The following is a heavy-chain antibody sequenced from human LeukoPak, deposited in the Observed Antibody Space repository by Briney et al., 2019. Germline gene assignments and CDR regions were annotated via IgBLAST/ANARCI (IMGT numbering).Heavy chain of an antibody. D-gene: IGHD5-12*01. J-gene: IGHJ4*02. V-gene: IGHV1-2*02. CDR3: ARDLATIDGIAWYYFEN. Sequence: GASVKVSCKASGYTVTDHYIHWVRQAPGQGFEWMGWINPNTGGTDYAQKFQDRIAISTYTSISTVYMELSRLKSDDTALYYCARDLATIDGIAWYYFENWGQGTLVTVS. CDR1: GYTVTDHY. CDR2: INPNTGGT.